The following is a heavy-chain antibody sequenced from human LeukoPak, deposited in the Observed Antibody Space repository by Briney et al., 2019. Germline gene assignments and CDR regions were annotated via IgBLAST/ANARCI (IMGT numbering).Heavy chain of an antibody. Sequence: GGSLRLSCAVSGITLSNYGMSWVRQAPGKGLEWVAGISDSGGATNYADSVKGRFTISRDNRKNTLYLQMNSLRAEDTAVYFCAKRGVVIRVILVGFHKQAYYFDSWGQGAMVTVSS. CDR2: ISDSGGAT. CDR3: AKRGVVIRVILVGFHKQAYYFDS. V-gene: IGHV3-23*01. CDR1: GITLSNYG. D-gene: IGHD3-22*01. J-gene: IGHJ4*02.